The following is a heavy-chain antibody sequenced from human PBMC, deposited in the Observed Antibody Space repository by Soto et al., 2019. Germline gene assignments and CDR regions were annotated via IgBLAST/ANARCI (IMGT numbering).Heavy chain of an antibody. V-gene: IGHV4-59*01. CDR3: ARVVSSIQNPPDFYYYYYYMDV. D-gene: IGHD6-6*01. J-gene: IGHJ6*03. CDR2: IYYSGST. CDR1: GGSISSYY. Sequence: PSETLSLTCTVSGGSISSYYWSWIRQPPGKGLEWIGYIYYSGSTNYNPSLKSRVTISVDTSKNQFSLKLSSVTAADTAVYYCARVVSSIQNPPDFYYYYYYMDVWGKGTTVTSP.